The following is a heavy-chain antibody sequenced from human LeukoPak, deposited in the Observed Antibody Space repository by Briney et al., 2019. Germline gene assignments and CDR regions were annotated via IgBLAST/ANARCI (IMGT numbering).Heavy chain of an antibody. CDR2: IYYSGST. D-gene: IGHD3-22*01. Sequence: PSETLSLTCTVSGGSISSGGYYWSWIRQHPGKGLEWIGYIYYSGSTYYNPSLKSRVTISVDTSKNQFSLKLSSVTAADTAMYYCARVLYDSSGYSHFDYWGQGTLVTVSS. V-gene: IGHV4-31*03. CDR1: GGSISSGGYY. J-gene: IGHJ4*02. CDR3: ARVLYDSSGYSHFDY.